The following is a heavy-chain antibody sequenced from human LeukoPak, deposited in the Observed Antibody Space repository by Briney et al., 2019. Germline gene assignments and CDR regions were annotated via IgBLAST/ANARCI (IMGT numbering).Heavy chain of an antibody. J-gene: IGHJ3*02. Sequence: YPGGSLRLSCAASGFTFSRYWMTWVRQAPGKGLEWVANINYDGSEKYYADSLKGRFTISRDNAKNSQYLQMNSLRAEDTAVYYCTRDRDDDSSGSIDDAFDIWGQGTMVTVSS. CDR2: INYDGSEK. V-gene: IGHV3-7*01. CDR3: TRDRDDDSSGSIDDAFDI. CDR1: GFTFSRYW. D-gene: IGHD3-22*01.